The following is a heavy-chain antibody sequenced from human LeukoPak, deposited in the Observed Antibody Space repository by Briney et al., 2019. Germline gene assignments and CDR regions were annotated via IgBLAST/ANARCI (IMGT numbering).Heavy chain of an antibody. CDR3: ARVPVAAGLDY. CDR2: IISSGDKT. CDR1: GFTFRSNA. J-gene: IGHJ4*02. V-gene: IGHV3-23*01. D-gene: IGHD6-13*01. Sequence: PGGSLRLSCAASGFTFRSNAMSWVRQAPAKGLEWVSGIISSGDKTYYADSVKGRFTISRDNSKNTLYLQMNSLRAEDTAVYYCARVPVAAGLDYWGQGTLVTVSS.